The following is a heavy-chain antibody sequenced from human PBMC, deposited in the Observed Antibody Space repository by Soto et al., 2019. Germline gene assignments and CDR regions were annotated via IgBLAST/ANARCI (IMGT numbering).Heavy chain of an antibody. Sequence: VQLVESGGGLVQPGGSLRLSCAASGFTFSSYDMHWVRQATGKGLEWVSAIGTAGDTYYPGSVKGRFTISRENAKNSLYLQMNSLRAGDTAVYYCPRGLGTSLIDYWGQGTLVTVSS. CDR2: IGTAGDT. D-gene: IGHD2-2*01. CDR3: PRGLGTSLIDY. V-gene: IGHV3-13*01. CDR1: GFTFSSYD. J-gene: IGHJ4*02.